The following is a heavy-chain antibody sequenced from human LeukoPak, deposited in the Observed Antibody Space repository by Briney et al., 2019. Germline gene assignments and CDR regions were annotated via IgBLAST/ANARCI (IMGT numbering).Heavy chain of an antibody. Sequence: GGSLRLSCAAPGFTVSTNYMSWVRQAPGKGLEWVSGIERGGKTSYADSVKGRFSISRDNSKNTLYLQMNSLRAEDTAVYYCTRDRRDIVGAGTRGFDYWGQGTLVTVSS. J-gene: IGHJ4*02. D-gene: IGHD5-12*01. CDR2: IERGGKT. V-gene: IGHV3-53*01. CDR1: GFTVSTNY. CDR3: TRDRRDIVGAGTRGFDY.